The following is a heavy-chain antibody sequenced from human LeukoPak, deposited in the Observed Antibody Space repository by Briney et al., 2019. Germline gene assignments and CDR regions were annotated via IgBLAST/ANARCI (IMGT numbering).Heavy chain of an antibody. CDR3: ARDRNRDQAMTTVVAY. V-gene: IGHV3-21*01. Sequence: GGSLRLSCAASGFTFSSYSMNWVRQAPGKGLEWVSSISSSSSYIYYADSVKGQFTISRDNAKNSLYLQMNSLRAEDTAVYYCARDRNRDQAMTTVVAYWGQGTLVTVSS. D-gene: IGHD4-17*01. CDR1: GFTFSSYS. J-gene: IGHJ4*02. CDR2: ISSSSSYI.